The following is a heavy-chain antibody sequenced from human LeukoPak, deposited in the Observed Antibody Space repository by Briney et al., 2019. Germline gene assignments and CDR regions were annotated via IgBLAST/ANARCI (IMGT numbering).Heavy chain of an antibody. D-gene: IGHD6-25*01. J-gene: IGHJ5*02. Sequence: GGSLRLSCAASGFSFSNFWMSWGRQAPGKGLDWVANINQVGRVKHYVDSVKGRFTISRDNAKNSLYLQMTSLRADDTAVYYCATSDDAAGTSWGQGTLVTVSS. CDR2: INQVGRVK. V-gene: IGHV3-7*01. CDR1: GFSFSNFW. CDR3: ATSDDAAGTS.